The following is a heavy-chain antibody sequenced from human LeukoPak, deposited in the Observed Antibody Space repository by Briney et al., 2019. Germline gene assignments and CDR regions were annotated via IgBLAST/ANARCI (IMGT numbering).Heavy chain of an antibody. Sequence: SETLSLTCAVSGYSISSGYHWGWIRQPPGKGLEWIGSIYHSGSTYYNPSLKSRVTISVDTSKNQFSLKLSSVTAADTAVYYCARQVSSTSCDFDYWGQGTLVTVSS. CDR3: ARQVSSTSCDFDY. CDR2: IYHSGST. J-gene: IGHJ4*02. D-gene: IGHD2-2*01. V-gene: IGHV4-38-2*01. CDR1: GYSISSGYH.